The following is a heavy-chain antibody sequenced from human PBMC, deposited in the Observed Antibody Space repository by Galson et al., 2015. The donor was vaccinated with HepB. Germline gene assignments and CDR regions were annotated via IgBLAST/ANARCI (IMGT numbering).Heavy chain of an antibody. CDR1: GFTFSSYE. J-gene: IGHJ3*02. Sequence: SLRLSCAASGFTFSSYEMNWVRQAPGKGLEWVSYITSSGSTIYYADSVKGRFTISRDNAKNSLYLQMDSLRAEDTALYYCVKDIQATVTTAFDIWGQGTVVTVSS. CDR3: VKDIQATVTTAFDI. CDR2: ITSSGSTI. V-gene: IGHV3-48*03. D-gene: IGHD4-17*01.